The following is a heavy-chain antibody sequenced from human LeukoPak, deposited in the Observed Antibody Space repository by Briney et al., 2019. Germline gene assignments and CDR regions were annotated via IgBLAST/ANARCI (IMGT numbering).Heavy chain of an antibody. Sequence: GGSLRLSCAASEFTVSSSWMHWVRQAPGKGLVCVSRINGDGGTATYAHSVKGRFTISRDNAKNTLYLQMNSLRAEDTAVYYCARASAAGDFDSWGQGTLVTVSS. CDR1: EFTVSSSW. D-gene: IGHD6-13*01. V-gene: IGHV3-74*01. CDR2: INGDGGTA. J-gene: IGHJ4*02. CDR3: ARASAAGDFDS.